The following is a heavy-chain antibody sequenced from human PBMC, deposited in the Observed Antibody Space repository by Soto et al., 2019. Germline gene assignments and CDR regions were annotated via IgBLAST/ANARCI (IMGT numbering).Heavy chain of an antibody. CDR3: ARGVPAGKGWFDS. D-gene: IGHD2-2*01. V-gene: IGHV3-33*01. Sequence: GSLRLSCEASGFTFTSYGMHWVRQAPGKGLEWVAVIWFDGSKEYYADSVKGRFNVSRDNSKNTVYLEMNSPRTVDTAVYYCARGVPAGKGWFDSWGQGTLVTVSS. CDR1: GFTFTSYG. J-gene: IGHJ5*01. CDR2: IWFDGSKE.